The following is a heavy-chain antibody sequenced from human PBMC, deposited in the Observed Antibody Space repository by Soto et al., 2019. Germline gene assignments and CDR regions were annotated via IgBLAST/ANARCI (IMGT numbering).Heavy chain of an antibody. Sequence: GGSLRLSCAASGFTFSSYGMHWVRQAPGKGLEWVAVISYDGSNKYYADSVKGRFTISRDNSKNTLYLQMNSLRAEDTAVYYCAKDHRELRFLEWLPSWIDPWGQGTLVTVSS. CDR3: AKDHRELRFLEWLPSWIDP. J-gene: IGHJ5*02. CDR1: GFTFSSYG. D-gene: IGHD3-3*01. CDR2: ISYDGSNK. V-gene: IGHV3-30*18.